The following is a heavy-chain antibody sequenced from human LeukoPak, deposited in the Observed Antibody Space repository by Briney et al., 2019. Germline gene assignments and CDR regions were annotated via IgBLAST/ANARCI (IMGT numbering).Heavy chain of an antibody. V-gene: IGHV3-48*03. D-gene: IGHD3-22*01. CDR3: ARDRLPYYCDSSGFYSYYGMDV. Sequence: GGSLRLSCAASGFTFSSYEMNWVRQAPGKGLEWVSYISSSGSTIYYADSVKGRFTISRDNAKNSLYLQMNSLRAEDTAVYYCARDRLPYYCDSSGFYSYYGMDVWGQGTTVTVSS. CDR1: GFTFSSYE. J-gene: IGHJ6*02. CDR2: ISSSGSTI.